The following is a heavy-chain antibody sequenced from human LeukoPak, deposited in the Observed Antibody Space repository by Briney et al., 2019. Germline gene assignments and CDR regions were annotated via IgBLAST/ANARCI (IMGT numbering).Heavy chain of an antibody. D-gene: IGHD1-1*01. Sequence: GRSLRLSCAASGFTFSSYGMHWVRQAPGKGLEWVAVIWYDGSNKYYADSVKGRFTISRDNSKNTLYLQMNSLRAEDTAVYYCARGQLEWENCYYGMDVWGQGTTVTVSS. CDR1: GFTFSSYG. CDR3: ARGQLEWENCYYGMDV. CDR2: IWYDGSNK. V-gene: IGHV3-33*01. J-gene: IGHJ6*02.